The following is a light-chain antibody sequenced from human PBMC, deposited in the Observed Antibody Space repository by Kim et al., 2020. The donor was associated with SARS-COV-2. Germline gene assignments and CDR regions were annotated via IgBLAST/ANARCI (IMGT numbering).Light chain of an antibody. CDR3: QSRDSSGDHVV. CDR1: SLRTYS. Sequence: ALGQTVRITCQGDSLRTYSASWYQQKPGQAPVLVIYGKEKRPSGIPQRFSGSTSGDTASLTITVAQAEDEADYYCQSRDSSGDHVVFGGGTKVTVL. V-gene: IGLV3-19*01. CDR2: GKE. J-gene: IGLJ2*01.